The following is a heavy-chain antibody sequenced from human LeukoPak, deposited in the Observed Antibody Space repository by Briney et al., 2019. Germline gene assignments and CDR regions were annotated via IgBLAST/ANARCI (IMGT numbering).Heavy chain of an antibody. D-gene: IGHD6-13*01. CDR2: ISWNSGSI. CDR3: AKSRGRDSSSWYDY. Sequence: GGSLRLSCAASGFTFDDYAMHWVRQAPGKGLEWVSGISWNSGSIGYADSVKGRFTISRDNAKNSLYLQMNSLRAEDTALYYCAKSRGRDSSSWYDYWGQGTLVTVSS. V-gene: IGHV3-9*01. J-gene: IGHJ4*02. CDR1: GFTFDDYA.